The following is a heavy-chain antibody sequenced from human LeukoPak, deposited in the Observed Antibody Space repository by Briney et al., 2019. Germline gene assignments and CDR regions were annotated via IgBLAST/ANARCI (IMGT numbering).Heavy chain of an antibody. CDR3: ARAYYDFWSGYPNYYMDV. J-gene: IGHJ6*03. D-gene: IGHD3-3*01. CDR2: ISSSSSTI. V-gene: IGHV3-48*01. Sequence: GGSLRLSCAASGFTFSSYSMNWVRQAPGKGLEWVSYISSSSSTIYYADSVKGRFTISRDNAKNSLYLQMNSLRAEDTAVYYCARAYYDFWSGYPNYYMDVWGKGTTVTVSS. CDR1: GFTFSSYS.